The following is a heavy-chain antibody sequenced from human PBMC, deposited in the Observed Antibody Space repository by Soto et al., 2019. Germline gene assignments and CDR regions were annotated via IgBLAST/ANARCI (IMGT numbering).Heavy chain of an antibody. D-gene: IGHD3-3*01. V-gene: IGHV2-5*02. Sequence: QITLNESGPTVVRPTETLTLTCRFSGFSLTTSGVGVGWIRQSPGKAPEWLALIYWDDDKRYSASLKSRRTITKDTSKNQVVLTVSDLDPTDTATYSCAHRVLRTVFGLVTTTAIYFDFWGQGTPVAVSS. CDR2: IYWDDDK. CDR1: GFSLTTSGVG. J-gene: IGHJ4*02. CDR3: AHRVLRTVFGLVTTTAIYFDF.